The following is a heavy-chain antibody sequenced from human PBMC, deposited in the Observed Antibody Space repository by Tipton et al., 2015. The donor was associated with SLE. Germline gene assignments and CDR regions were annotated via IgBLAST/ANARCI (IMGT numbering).Heavy chain of an antibody. CDR2: IYTTGST. D-gene: IGHD3-3*01. CDR3: ARGNYDFRGRTFDV. Sequence: GSLRLSCTVSGGSIRDTYWSWIRQSPGKGLEWIGYIYTTGSTDYNPSLKSRVTISVDPSKNQFSLRLSSVTAADTALYFCARGNYDFRGRTFDVWGQGTRVTVSS. V-gene: IGHV4-4*08. J-gene: IGHJ3*01. CDR1: GGSIRDTY.